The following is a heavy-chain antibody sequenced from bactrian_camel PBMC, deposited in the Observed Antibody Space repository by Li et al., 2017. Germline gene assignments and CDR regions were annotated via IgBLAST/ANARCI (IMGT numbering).Heavy chain of an antibody. CDR3: AAYYGNDCEEGKLNTY. J-gene: IGHJ4*01. Sequence: QVQLVESGGGSVEAGGSLRLSCTASESIPNKCGMAWYRQYPGKVRELVSVLAIDRATHYADAVKGRFTISEDDAKNAVYLQMNSLKLEDTAMYQCAAYYGNDCEEGKLNTYWGQGTQVTVS. V-gene: IGHV3S53*01. D-gene: IGHD1*01. CDR1: ESIPNKCG. CDR2: LAIDRAT.